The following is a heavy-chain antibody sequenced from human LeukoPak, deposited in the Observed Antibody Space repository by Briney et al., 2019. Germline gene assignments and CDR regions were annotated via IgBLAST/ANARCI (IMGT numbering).Heavy chain of an antibody. CDR2: ICYSGST. Sequence: SETLSLTCTVSGGSISSSSYYWGWIRQPPGKGLEWIGSICYSGSTYYNPSLKSRVTISVDTSKNQFSLKLSSVTAADTAVYYCARHAYDFWSGYYTYYFDYWGQGTLVTVSS. D-gene: IGHD3-3*01. CDR1: GGSISSSSYY. J-gene: IGHJ4*02. V-gene: IGHV4-39*01. CDR3: ARHAYDFWSGYYTYYFDY.